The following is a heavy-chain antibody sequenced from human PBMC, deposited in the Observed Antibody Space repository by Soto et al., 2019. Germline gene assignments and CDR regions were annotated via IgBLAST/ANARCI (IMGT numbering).Heavy chain of an antibody. CDR3: ARETRDTAMVYYGMDV. Sequence: AASVKVSCKASGYTFTGYYMHWVRQAPGQGLEWMGWINPNSGGTNYAQKYQGWVTMTRDTSISTAYMELSRLRSDDSAVYYCARETRDTAMVYYGMDVWGQGTTVTVSS. D-gene: IGHD5-18*01. V-gene: IGHV1-2*04. CDR1: GYTFTGYY. CDR2: INPNSGGT. J-gene: IGHJ6*02.